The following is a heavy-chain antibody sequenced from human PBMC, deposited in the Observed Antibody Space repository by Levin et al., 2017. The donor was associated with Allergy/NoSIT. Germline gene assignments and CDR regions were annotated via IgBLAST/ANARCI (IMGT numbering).Heavy chain of an antibody. CDR2: IYWDDDK. Sequence: SGPTLVKPTQTLTLTCTFSGFSLSPNGVGVGWIRQPPGKALEWLALIYWDDDKRYCPSLESRLTITKDTSKNQVVLTMTNMDPVDTATYYCAHRIGSYYYDTFDIWGQGTMVTVSS. CDR1: GFSLSPNGVG. D-gene: IGHD3-10*01. CDR3: AHRIGSYYYDTFDI. J-gene: IGHJ3*02. V-gene: IGHV2-5*02.